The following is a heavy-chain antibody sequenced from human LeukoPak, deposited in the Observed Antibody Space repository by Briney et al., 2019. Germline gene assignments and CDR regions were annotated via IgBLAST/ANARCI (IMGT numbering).Heavy chain of an antibody. CDR1: GYTFTGYY. CDR2: INPNSGGT. D-gene: IGHD6-13*01. V-gene: IGHV1-2*02. J-gene: IGHJ4*02. Sequence: ASVKVSCKASGYTFTGYYMHWVRQAPGQGLEWMGWINPNSGGTNYAQKFQGRVTMTRDTSISTAYMELSRLRSDDTAVYYCARGQLPGIAAAARWGQGTLVTVSS. CDR3: ARGQLPGIAAAAR.